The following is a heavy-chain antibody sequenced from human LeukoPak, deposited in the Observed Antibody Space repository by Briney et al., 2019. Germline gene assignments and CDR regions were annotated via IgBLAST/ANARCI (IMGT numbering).Heavy chain of an antibody. D-gene: IGHD1-26*01. Sequence: KPGGSLRLSCAASGFTFSSYNMNWARQAPGKGLEWVSSISSSSSYIYYADSVKGRFTISRDNAKNSLYLQMNSLRAEDTAVYYCARDSGSYSYFDYWGQGTLVTVSS. CDR2: ISSSSSYI. J-gene: IGHJ4*02. CDR1: GFTFSSYN. CDR3: ARDSGSYSYFDY. V-gene: IGHV3-21*01.